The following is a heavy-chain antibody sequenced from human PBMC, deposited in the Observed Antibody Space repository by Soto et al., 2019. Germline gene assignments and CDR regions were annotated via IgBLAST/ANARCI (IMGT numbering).Heavy chain of an antibody. V-gene: IGHV3-23*01. CDR1: GFTFSDYA. D-gene: IGHD5-12*01. Sequence: GALRLSCAASGFTFSDYAMSWVRQAPGKGLEWVTTITGSGGSTYYADSVKGRFTISRDNSKNTLYLQMNSLRAEDTAVYYCVTRGHHWGQGTLVTVSS. CDR3: VTRGHH. CDR2: ITGSGGST. J-gene: IGHJ5*02.